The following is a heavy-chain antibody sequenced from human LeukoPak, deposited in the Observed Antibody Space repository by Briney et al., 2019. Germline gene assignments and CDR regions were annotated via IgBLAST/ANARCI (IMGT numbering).Heavy chain of an antibody. V-gene: IGHV1-46*01. J-gene: IGHJ3*02. D-gene: IGHD3-10*01. Sequence: GASVKVSCKASENTFTNYYMHWVRQAPGQGLEWLGLINPRTAYAQNFQGRVTMTRDTSTTTFYLELSSLRSEDTAVYYCATVGGSGSYQDAFDIWGQGTMVTVSS. CDR1: ENTFTNYY. CDR2: INPRT. CDR3: ATVGGSGSYQDAFDI.